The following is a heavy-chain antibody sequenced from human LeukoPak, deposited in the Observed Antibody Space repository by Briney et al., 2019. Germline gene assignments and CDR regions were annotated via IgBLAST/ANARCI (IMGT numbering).Heavy chain of an antibody. D-gene: IGHD6-13*01. CDR2: IYYSGST. CDR3: ARERRAGAAFDI. CDR1: GGSISSYY. J-gene: IGHJ3*02. V-gene: IGHV4-59*01. Sequence: SETLSLTCTVSGGSISSYYWSWIRQPPGKGLEWIGYIYYSGSTNYNPSLKSRVTISVDTSKNQFSLKLSSVTAADTAVYYCARERRAGAAFDIWGQGTMVTVSS.